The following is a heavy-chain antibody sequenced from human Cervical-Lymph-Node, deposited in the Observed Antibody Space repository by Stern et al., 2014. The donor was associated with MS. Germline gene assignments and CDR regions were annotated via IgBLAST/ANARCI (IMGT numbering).Heavy chain of an antibody. Sequence: QLQLQESGAEVKKPGSSMNVSCKTSGGTFSSSYAITWMRQAPGQGLEWMGRIIPILGLANYAQKFQGRVIITADKSTSTTYMELSSLRSEDTAVYYCARGVVSNRAAATLHNLFDPWGQGTLVTVSS. CDR1: GGTFSSSYA. J-gene: IGHJ5*02. CDR2: IIPILGLA. D-gene: IGHD2-15*01. V-gene: IGHV1-69*09. CDR3: ARGVVSNRAAATLHNLFDP.